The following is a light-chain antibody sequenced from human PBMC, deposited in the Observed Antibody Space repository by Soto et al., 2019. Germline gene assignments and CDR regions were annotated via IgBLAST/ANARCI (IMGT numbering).Light chain of an antibody. Sequence: LTQSPGTLSLSQGERATLSCKTSRSVTNYLAWYQQKPGQAPRLLISSASDRASGIPVRFSGSGSGTDFTLTISSFEPEDSAVYYCQQRSNWPPTFGQGTRVEVK. CDR1: RSVTNY. CDR2: SAS. V-gene: IGKV3-11*01. J-gene: IGKJ1*01. CDR3: QQRSNWPPT.